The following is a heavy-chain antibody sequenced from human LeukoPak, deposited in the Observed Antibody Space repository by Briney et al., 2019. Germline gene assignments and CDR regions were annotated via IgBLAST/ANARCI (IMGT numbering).Heavy chain of an antibody. CDR3: AHTDSYYFDSGMVS. D-gene: IGHD3-22*01. Sequence: GGSLRLSCTASGFRFSNYAMNWVRQAPGKGLEWVSAISGGGSSTNYADSVKGRFTISRENSKNTLYLQMNSLRAEDTAVYYCAHTDSYYFDSGMVSWGQGALVTVSS. V-gene: IGHV3-23*01. CDR2: ISGGGSST. J-gene: IGHJ5*02. CDR1: GFRFSNYA.